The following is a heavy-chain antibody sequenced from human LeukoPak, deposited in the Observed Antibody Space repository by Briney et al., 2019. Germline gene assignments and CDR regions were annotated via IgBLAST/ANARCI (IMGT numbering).Heavy chain of an antibody. CDR1: GFTFDDYA. V-gene: IGHV3-9*01. CDR3: ARAWQWLVTKGGYFDY. Sequence: QPGRSLRLSCAASGFTFDDYAMHWVRQAPGKGLEWVSGISWNSGSVGYADSVKGRFTISRDNAKNSLYLQMNSLRAEDTAVYYCARAWQWLVTKGGYFDYWGQGTLVTVSS. CDR2: ISWNSGSV. J-gene: IGHJ4*02. D-gene: IGHD6-19*01.